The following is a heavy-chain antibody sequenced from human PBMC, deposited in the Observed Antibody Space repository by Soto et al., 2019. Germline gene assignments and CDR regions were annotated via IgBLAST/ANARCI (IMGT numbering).Heavy chain of an antibody. Sequence: GGSLRLSCAASGFSFSRYSLSWVRQAPGKGLEWVASITSSSSYIHYADSVKGRFTISRDNAKNSLYLQMNSLRAEYTAVYYCARDDEMGYFDYWGQGTLVTVSS. V-gene: IGHV3-21*01. CDR1: GFSFSRYS. D-gene: IGHD3-16*01. CDR3: ARDDEMGYFDY. CDR2: ITSSSSYI. J-gene: IGHJ4*02.